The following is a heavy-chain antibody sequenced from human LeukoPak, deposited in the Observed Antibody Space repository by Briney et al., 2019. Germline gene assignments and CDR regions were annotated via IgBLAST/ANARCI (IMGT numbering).Heavy chain of an antibody. J-gene: IGHJ4*02. CDR3: ASGLYDSSGYYEGPPDY. CDR1: GGSINNNKW. V-gene: IGHV4-4*02. CDR2: VYYSGST. Sequence: SETLSLTCVVSGGSINNNKWWSWVRQPPGKGLEWIGDVYYSGSTNYNPSLKSRVTISVDTSKNQFSLKLSSVTAADTAVYYCASGLYDSSGYYEGPPDYWGQGTLVTVSS. D-gene: IGHD3-22*01.